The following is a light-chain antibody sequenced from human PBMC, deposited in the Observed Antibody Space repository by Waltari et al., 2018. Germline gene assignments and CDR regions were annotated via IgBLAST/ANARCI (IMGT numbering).Light chain of an antibody. CDR2: DVS. CDR3: SSYTSSSTRVV. V-gene: IGLV2-14*03. Sequence: QSALTPPASVSGSPGQSIPISYTGTSSDVGGYNYVSWYQQHPGKAPKLIIYDVSDRPSGVSNRFSGSKSGNTASLTISGLQAEDETDYYCSSYTSSSTRVVFGGGTKLTVL. J-gene: IGLJ2*01. CDR1: SSDVGGYNY.